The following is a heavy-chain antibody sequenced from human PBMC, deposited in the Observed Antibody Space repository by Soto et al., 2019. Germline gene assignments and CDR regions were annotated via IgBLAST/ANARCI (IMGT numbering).Heavy chain of an antibody. V-gene: IGHV3-23*01. J-gene: IGHJ4*02. Sequence: PGGSLRLSCAASGFTFSSYAMSRVRQAPGKGLEWVSAFRGDGTGAHYADSVKGRFTISRDNSKNTLYLHMNSLRAEDTAVYYCAKLPQYDILTGYLNYFDYRGQRTLVTVSS. D-gene: IGHD3-9*01. CDR1: GFTFSSYA. CDR3: AKLPQYDILTGYLNYFDY. CDR2: FRGDGTGA.